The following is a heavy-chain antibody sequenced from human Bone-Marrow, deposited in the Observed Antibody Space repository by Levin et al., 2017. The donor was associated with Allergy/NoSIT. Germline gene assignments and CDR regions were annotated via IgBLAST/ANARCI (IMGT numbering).Heavy chain of an antibody. J-gene: IGHJ4*02. V-gene: IGHV4-59*01. D-gene: IGHD3-22*01. Sequence: SQTLSLTCTVSGGSISSSYWSWIRQPPGKGLEWIGYIYYSGSTNYNPSLKSRVTISVDTSKNQFSLKLSSVTAADTAVYYCARAFVRDSSGYCYFDYWGQGTLVTVSS. CDR1: GGSISSSY. CDR3: ARAFVRDSSGYCYFDY. CDR2: IYYSGST.